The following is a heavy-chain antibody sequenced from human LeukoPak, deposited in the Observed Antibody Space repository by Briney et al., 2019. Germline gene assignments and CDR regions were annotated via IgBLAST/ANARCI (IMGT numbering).Heavy chain of an antibody. CDR2: IYHSGST. CDR1: GYSISSGYY. Sequence: SETLSLTCTVSGYSISSGYYWGWIRQPPGKGLEWIGSIYHSGSTYYNPSLKSRVTIVVDMSRNQFSLKLSSVTAADTAIYYCASRSGDSSTFYYWGQGTLVTVSS. CDR3: ASRSGDSSTFYY. V-gene: IGHV4-38-2*02. D-gene: IGHD6-13*01. J-gene: IGHJ4*02.